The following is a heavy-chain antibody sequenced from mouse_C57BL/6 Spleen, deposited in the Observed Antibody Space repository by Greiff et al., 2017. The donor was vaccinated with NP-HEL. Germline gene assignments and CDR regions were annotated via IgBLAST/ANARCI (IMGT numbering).Heavy chain of an antibody. CDR3: TLIYYYGSSHAMDY. Sequence: EVMLVESGAELVRPGASVKLSCTASGFNIKDYYMHWVKQRPEQGLEWIGRIDPEDGDTEYAPKFQGKATMTADTSSNTAYLQLSSLTSEDTAVYYCTLIYYYGSSHAMDYWGQGTSVTVSS. D-gene: IGHD1-1*01. CDR2: IDPEDGDT. CDR1: GFNIKDYY. V-gene: IGHV14-1*01. J-gene: IGHJ4*01.